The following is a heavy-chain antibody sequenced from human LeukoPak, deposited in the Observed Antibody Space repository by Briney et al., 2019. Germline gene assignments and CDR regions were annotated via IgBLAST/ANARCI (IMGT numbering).Heavy chain of an antibody. CDR2: IYPGDSDT. CDR3: ARSHDSLGFDY. V-gene: IGHV5-51*01. D-gene: IGHD3-9*01. CDR1: GYSFTTYW. J-gene: IGHJ4*02. Sequence: GESLKISCKASGYSFTTYWIGWVRQMPGEGLEWMGIIYPGDSDTRYSPSFQGQVTISADKSISTAYLQWSSLKASDTAMYYCARSHDSLGFDYWGQGTLVTVSS.